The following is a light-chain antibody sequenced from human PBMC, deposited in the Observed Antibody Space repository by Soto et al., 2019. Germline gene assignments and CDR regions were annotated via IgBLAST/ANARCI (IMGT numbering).Light chain of an antibody. CDR2: KAS. Sequence: DIQMTQSPSTLSASVGDRVTITGRASQSISSWLAWYQQKPGKAPKLLIYKASSLESGVPSRFSGSGSGTEFTLTISSLQPDDVATYYCQQYNSYWTFGQGTKVEIK. V-gene: IGKV1-5*03. CDR1: QSISSW. J-gene: IGKJ1*01. CDR3: QQYNSYWT.